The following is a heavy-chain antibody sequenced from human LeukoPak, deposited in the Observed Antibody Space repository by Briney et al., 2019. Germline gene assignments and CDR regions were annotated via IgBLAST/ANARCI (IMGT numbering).Heavy chain of an antibody. CDR3: ARDQITGYSSSWYVVNWFDP. J-gene: IGHJ5*02. V-gene: IGHV1-46*01. CDR1: GYTFTTYH. Sequence: ASVKVSCKASGYTFTTYHINWVRQAPGQGLEWMGIINPSGGSTSYAQKFQGRVTMTRDTSTSTVYMELSSLRSEDTAVYYCARDQITGYSSSWYVVNWFDPWGQGTLVTVSS. CDR2: INPSGGST. D-gene: IGHD6-13*01.